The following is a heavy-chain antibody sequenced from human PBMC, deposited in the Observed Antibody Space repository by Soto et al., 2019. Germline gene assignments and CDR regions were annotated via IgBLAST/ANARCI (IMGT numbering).Heavy chain of an antibody. CDR1: GFTVSSNY. D-gene: IGHD2-15*01. V-gene: IGHV3-53*01. CDR3: ARDRMRAAYYYGMDV. Sequence: GGSLRLSCAASGFTVSSNYMSWVRQAPGKGLEWVSVIYSGGSTYYADSVKGRFTISRDNSKNTLYLQMNSLRAEDTAVYYCARDRMRAAYYYGMDVWGQGTTVTVSS. J-gene: IGHJ6*02. CDR2: IYSGGST.